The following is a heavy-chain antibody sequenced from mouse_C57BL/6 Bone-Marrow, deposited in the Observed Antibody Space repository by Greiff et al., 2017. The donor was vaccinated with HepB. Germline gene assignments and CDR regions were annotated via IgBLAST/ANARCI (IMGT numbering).Heavy chain of an antibody. CDR1: GFSLTRYG. CDR2: IWSGGST. D-gene: IGHD1-1*01. Sequence: VQLLQSGPGLVQPSQSLSITCTVSGFSLTRYGVHWVRQSPGKGLEWLGVIWSGGSTDYNAAFISRLSISKDNSKSQVFFKMNSLQADDTAIYYCARGIYYYGSSYEGFAYWGQGTLVTVSA. CDR3: ARGIYYYGSSYEGFAY. V-gene: IGHV2-2*01. J-gene: IGHJ3*01.